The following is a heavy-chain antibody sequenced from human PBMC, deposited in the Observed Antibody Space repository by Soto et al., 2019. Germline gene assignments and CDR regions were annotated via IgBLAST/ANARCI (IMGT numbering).Heavy chain of an antibody. Sequence: ASETLSLTCTVSGGSISSGGYYWSWIRQHPGKGLEWIGYIYYSGSTYYNPSLKSRVTISVDTSKNQFSLKLSSVTTADTAVYYCARAHSLSGDYSRFLPIALAYWGQGPLVTVSP. CDR2: IYYSGST. J-gene: IGHJ4*02. CDR3: ARAHSLSGDYSRFLPIALAY. D-gene: IGHD4-17*01. CDR1: GGSISSGGYY. V-gene: IGHV4-31*03.